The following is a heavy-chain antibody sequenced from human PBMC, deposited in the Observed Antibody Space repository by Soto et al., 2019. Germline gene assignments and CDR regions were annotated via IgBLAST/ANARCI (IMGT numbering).Heavy chain of an antibody. D-gene: IGHD3-3*01. V-gene: IGHV4-30-4*01. CDR3: ARAAYYDFWSLYAYYFDY. Sequence: SETLSLTCTVSGGSISSGDYYWSWIRQPPGKGREWIGYIYYSGSTYYNPSLTRRVTISVDTSKTQFSLKLSSVTAADAAVYYCARAAYYDFWSLYAYYFDYWGQGTLVTV. CDR2: IYYSGST. J-gene: IGHJ4*02. CDR1: GGSISSGDYY.